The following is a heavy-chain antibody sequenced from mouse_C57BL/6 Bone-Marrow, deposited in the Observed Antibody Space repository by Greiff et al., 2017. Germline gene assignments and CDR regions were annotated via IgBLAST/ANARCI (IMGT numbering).Heavy chain of an antibody. Sequence: VKLKQPGAELVKPGASVKLSCKASGYTFTSYWMHWVKQRPGQGLEWIGMIHPNSGSTNYNEKFKSKATLTVDKSSSTAYMQLSSLTSEDSAVYYCARMAYGYDVWFAYWGQGTLVTVSA. V-gene: IGHV1-64*01. J-gene: IGHJ3*01. D-gene: IGHD2-2*01. CDR3: ARMAYGYDVWFAY. CDR1: GYTFTSYW. CDR2: IHPNSGST.